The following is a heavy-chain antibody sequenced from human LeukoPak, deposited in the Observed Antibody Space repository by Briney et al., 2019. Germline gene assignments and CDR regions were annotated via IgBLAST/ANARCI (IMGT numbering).Heavy chain of an antibody. D-gene: IGHD3-3*01. CDR2: IYYSRST. CDR1: GGSISSYY. J-gene: IGHJ4*02. V-gene: IGHV4-59*01. Sequence: PSETLSLTCTVSGGSISSYYWSWIRQPPGKGLEWIGDIYYSRSTNYNPSLKSRVTISVDTSKNQFSLKLSSVTAADTAVYYCARSSSGYYDFWSLNYHFDYWGQGTLVTVSS. CDR3: ARSSSGYYDFWSLNYHFDY.